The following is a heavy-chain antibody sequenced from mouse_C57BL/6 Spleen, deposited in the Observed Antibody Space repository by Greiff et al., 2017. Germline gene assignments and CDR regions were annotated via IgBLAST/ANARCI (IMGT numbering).Heavy chain of an antibody. V-gene: IGHV5-12*01. D-gene: IGHD1-1*01. CDR2: ISNGGGST. J-gene: IGHJ4*01. CDR3: ARHDYYGSSNYAMDY. CDR1: GFTFSDYY. Sequence: EVKLVESGGGLVQPGGSLKLSCAASGFTFSDYYMYWVRQTPEKRLEWVAYISNGGGSTYYPDTVKGRFTISRDNAKNTLYLQMSRLKSEDTAMYYCARHDYYGSSNYAMDYWGQGTSVTVSS.